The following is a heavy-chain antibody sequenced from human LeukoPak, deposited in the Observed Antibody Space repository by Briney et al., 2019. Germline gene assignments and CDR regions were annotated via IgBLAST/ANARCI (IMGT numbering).Heavy chain of an antibody. Sequence: GGSLRLSCGASGFTFSSYAMHWVRQAPGKGLEWVAVISYDGSNKYYADSVKGRFTISRDNSKNTLYLQMNSLRAEDTAVYYCARDINYYYGMDVWGQGTTVTVSS. J-gene: IGHJ6*02. D-gene: IGHD1-14*01. CDR3: ARDINYYYGMDV. CDR2: ISYDGSNK. V-gene: IGHV3-30-3*01. CDR1: GFTFSSYA.